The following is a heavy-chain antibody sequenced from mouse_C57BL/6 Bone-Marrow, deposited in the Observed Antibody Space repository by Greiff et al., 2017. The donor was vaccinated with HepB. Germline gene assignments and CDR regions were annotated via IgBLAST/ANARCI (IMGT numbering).Heavy chain of an antibody. D-gene: IGHD1-1*01. CDR1: GYTFTSYW. CDR2: IDPSDSYT. V-gene: IGHV1-69*01. Sequence: QVQLQQPGAELVMPGASVKLSCKASGYTFTSYWMHWVKQRPGQGLEWIGEIDPSDSYTNYNQKFKDKSTLTVDKSSSTAYMQRSSLTSEDSAVYYCAFIYYCGSSPHYYAMDYWGQGTSVTVSS. CDR3: AFIYYCGSSPHYYAMDY. J-gene: IGHJ4*01.